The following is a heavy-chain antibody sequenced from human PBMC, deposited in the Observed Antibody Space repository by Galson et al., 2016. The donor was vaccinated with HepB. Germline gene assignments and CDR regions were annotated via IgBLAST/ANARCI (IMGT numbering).Heavy chain of an antibody. Sequence: SLRLSCAASGFTIGNHYMTWVRQAPGKGLEWVSVIHNGGSTYYADSVKGRYIISRDYSKYSLYLHMNSVRVEDTAVYHCLLVAALELWGQGTRVTVSS. V-gene: IGHV3-53*01. D-gene: IGHD2-15*01. CDR1: GFTIGNHY. CDR2: IHNGGST. J-gene: IGHJ4*02. CDR3: LLVAALEL.